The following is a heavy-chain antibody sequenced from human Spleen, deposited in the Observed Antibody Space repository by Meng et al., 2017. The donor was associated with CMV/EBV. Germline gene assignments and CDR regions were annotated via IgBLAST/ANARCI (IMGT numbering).Heavy chain of an antibody. J-gene: IGHJ4*02. Sequence: TVSGGSVNSGSHCESWIRQPPGKGLEWIGDIYYNGRTNYNPSLRSRVAISVDTSKNQFSLMLSSVTAADTAMYYCARKVNYHFSFDYWGQGTLVTVSS. CDR3: ARKVNYHFSFDY. CDR2: IYYNGRT. CDR1: GGSVNSGSHC. V-gene: IGHV4-61*01. D-gene: IGHD4-11*01.